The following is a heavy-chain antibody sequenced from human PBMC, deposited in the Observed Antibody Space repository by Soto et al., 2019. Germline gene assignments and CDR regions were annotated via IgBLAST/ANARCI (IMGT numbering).Heavy chain of an antibody. V-gene: IGHV1-69*13. J-gene: IGHJ6*02. CDR1: GGTFSSYA. Sequence: GASVKVSCKASGGTFSSYAISWVRQAPGQGLEWMGGIIPIFGTANYAQKFQGRVTITADESTSTAYMELSSLRSEDTAVYYCARDHINYYGWTSGAKGPRSPSP. CDR2: IIPIFGTA. CDR3: ARDHINYYGWTS.